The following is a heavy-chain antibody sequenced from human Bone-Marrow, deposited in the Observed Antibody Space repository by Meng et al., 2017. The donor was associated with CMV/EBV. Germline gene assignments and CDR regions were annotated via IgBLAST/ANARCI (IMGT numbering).Heavy chain of an antibody. V-gene: IGHV4-34*01. J-gene: IGHJ4*02. D-gene: IGHD3-22*01. Sequence: SETLSLTCAVYGGSFSGYYWSWIRQPPGKGLEWSGEINHSVSTNYNPSLKSRVTISVDTSKNQFSLKLSSVTAADTAVYYCARVHIHDSSGSFVDYWGQGNLVNVSS. CDR2: INHSVST. CDR1: GGSFSGYY. CDR3: ARVHIHDSSGSFVDY.